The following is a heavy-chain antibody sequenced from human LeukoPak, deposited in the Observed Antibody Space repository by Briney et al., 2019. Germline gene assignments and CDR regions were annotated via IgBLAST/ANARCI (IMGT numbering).Heavy chain of an antibody. J-gene: IGHJ3*01. D-gene: IGHD2-15*01. Sequence: GGSLRLSCAASGFTLSRYWMTWVRQAPGKGLEWVAKIKQDGGEKYYVDSVRGRFTLSRDVAKTSAFLQMNSLRVDDTGVYYCTRGGGHCGGGGCRSFDAFDFWGQGTLVSVSS. V-gene: IGHV3-7*02. CDR3: TRGGGHCGGGGCRSFDAFDF. CDR1: GFTLSRYW. CDR2: IKQDGGEK.